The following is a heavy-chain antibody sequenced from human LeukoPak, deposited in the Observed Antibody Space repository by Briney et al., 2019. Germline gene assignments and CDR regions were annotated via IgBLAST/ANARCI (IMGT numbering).Heavy chain of an antibody. J-gene: IGHJ4*02. V-gene: IGHV3-66*01. CDR1: GFTVSRNY. CDR2: LYSGGTT. Sequence: GGSLRLACAASGFTVSRNYMSWVRQAPGKGLEWVSVLYSGGTTYYAGFVKGRFTISRDSSKNTLYLQMNTLTAEDTAVYYCASPYDSLYYFDYWGQGTLVTVSS. D-gene: IGHD3-22*01. CDR3: ASPYDSLYYFDY.